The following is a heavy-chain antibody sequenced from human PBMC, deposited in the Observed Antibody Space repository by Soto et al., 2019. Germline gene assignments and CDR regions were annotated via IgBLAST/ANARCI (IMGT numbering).Heavy chain of an antibody. Sequence: SETLSLTCVYGGSFSGYYWSLIRQSPGKGLEWIGEINHSGSTNNYNPSLKSRVTISVDTSKKQISLKLTSVTAADTAVYYCATDSTSRYYGMDVWGQGTTVTVSS. V-gene: IGHV4-34*01. D-gene: IGHD2-2*01. J-gene: IGHJ6*02. CDR1: GGSFSGYY. CDR3: ATDSTSRYYGMDV. CDR2: INHSGST.